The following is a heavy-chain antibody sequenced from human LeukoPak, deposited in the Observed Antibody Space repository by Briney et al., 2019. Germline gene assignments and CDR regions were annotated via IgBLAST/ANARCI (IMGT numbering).Heavy chain of an antibody. D-gene: IGHD3-3*01. J-gene: IGHJ4*02. CDR2: IYSGGST. Sequence: GGSLRLSCAASGFTVSSNYMSWVRQAPGKGLEWVSVIYSGGSTYYADSVKGRFTISRDNSKNTLYLQMNSLRAEDTAVYYCARKGLVLRFLEWLDYFDYWGQGTLVTVSS. V-gene: IGHV3-53*05. CDR1: GFTVSSNY. CDR3: ARKGLVLRFLEWLDYFDY.